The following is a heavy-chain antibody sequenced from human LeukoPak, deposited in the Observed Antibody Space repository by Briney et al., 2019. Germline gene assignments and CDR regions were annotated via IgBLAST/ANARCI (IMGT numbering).Heavy chain of an antibody. CDR1: GGSVSSGSYY. CDR2: IYYSGST. CDR3: ARDRGSGSYSGDAFDI. J-gene: IGHJ3*02. Sequence: SETLSLTCTVSGGSVSSGSYYWSWIRQPPGKGLEWIGYIYYSGSTNYNPSLKSRVTISVDTSKNQFSLKLSSVTAADTAVYYCARDRGSGSYSGDAFDIWGQGTMVTVSS. V-gene: IGHV4-61*01. D-gene: IGHD1-26*01.